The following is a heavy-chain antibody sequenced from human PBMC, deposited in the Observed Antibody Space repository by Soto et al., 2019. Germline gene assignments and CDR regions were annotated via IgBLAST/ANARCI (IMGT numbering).Heavy chain of an antibody. CDR1: GGSISYNSYY. D-gene: IGHD2-2*01. CDR2: IFYTGTT. CDR3: ARLVVAVPVANX. Sequence: KPSDTLSLTFSVSGGSISYNSYYWGWIRQPPGKGMEWVGGIFYTGTTYYSPSLKDRVTISVDTSKNSFSLNLTSVTAADTAVYFCARLVVAVPVANXWGQGTLVTVSX. J-gene: IGHJ4*02. V-gene: IGHV4-39*02.